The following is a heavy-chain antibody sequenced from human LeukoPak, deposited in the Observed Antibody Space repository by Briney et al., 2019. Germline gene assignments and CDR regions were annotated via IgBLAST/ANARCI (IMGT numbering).Heavy chain of an antibody. CDR2: ICAYNGNT. Sequence: ASVKVSFQASVYTFTSYGISWVRQGPGQGLEWMGWICAYNGNTNYAQKLQGRVTMTTDTSTSTAYMELRSLRSDDTAVYYCARDFQNWNYDYWGQGTLVTVSS. J-gene: IGHJ4*02. V-gene: IGHV1-18*01. D-gene: IGHD1-7*01. CDR1: VYTFTSYG. CDR3: ARDFQNWNYDY.